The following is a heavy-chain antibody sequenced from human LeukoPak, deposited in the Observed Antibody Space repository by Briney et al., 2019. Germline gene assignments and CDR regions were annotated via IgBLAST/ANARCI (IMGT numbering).Heavy chain of an antibody. V-gene: IGHV4-38-2*01. J-gene: IGHJ4*02. CDR1: GYSISSGYY. CDR3: ARWASSPNFDY. CDR2: IYHSGST. Sequence: NPSETLSLTCAVSGYSISSGYYWGWIRQPPGKGLEWIGSIYHSGSTYYNPSLKSRVTISVDTSKNQFSLKLSSVTAADTAVYYCARWASSPNFDYWGQGTLVTVSS. D-gene: IGHD6-6*01.